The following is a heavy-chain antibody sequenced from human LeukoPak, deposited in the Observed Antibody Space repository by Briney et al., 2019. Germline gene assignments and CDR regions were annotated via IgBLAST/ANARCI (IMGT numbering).Heavy chain of an antibody. Sequence: GGSLRLSCAASGFTFSSYSMNSVRQAPGKGLEWVSYISSSSSTIYYADSVKGRFTISRDNAKNSLYLQMNSLRDEDTAVYYCARDLQLRFLGYYYGMDVWGQGTTVTVSS. CDR3: ARDLQLRFLGYYYGMDV. J-gene: IGHJ6*02. D-gene: IGHD3-3*01. CDR1: GFTFSSYS. CDR2: ISSSSSTI. V-gene: IGHV3-48*02.